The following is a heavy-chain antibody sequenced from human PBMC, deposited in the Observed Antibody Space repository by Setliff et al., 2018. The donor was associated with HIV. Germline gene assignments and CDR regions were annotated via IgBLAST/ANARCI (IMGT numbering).Heavy chain of an antibody. D-gene: IGHD2-2*01. CDR1: GGSISSYY. Sequence: SETLSLTCTVSGGSISSYYWGWIRQPPGKGLERIGSIYHSGSTYYNPSLKSRVTISVDTSKNQFSLKLSSVTAADTAVYYCARHGVGYCSSTSCYGVPYYYMDVWGKGTTVTVSS. CDR3: ARHGVGYCSSTSCYGVPYYYMDV. CDR2: IYHSGST. V-gene: IGHV4-39*01. J-gene: IGHJ6*03.